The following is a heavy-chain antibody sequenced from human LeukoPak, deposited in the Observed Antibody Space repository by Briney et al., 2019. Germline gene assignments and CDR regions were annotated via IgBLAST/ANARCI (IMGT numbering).Heavy chain of an antibody. V-gene: IGHV4-59*01. Sequence: SETLSLTCTVSGGSISSYYWSWIRQPPGKGLEWIGYIYYSGSTNYNPSLKSRVTISVDTSKNQFSLKLSSVTAADTAVYYCARDTYYYDSSGPEHNWFDPWGQGTLVTVSS. CDR1: GGSISSYY. D-gene: IGHD3-22*01. CDR3: ARDTYYYDSSGPEHNWFDP. CDR2: IYYSGST. J-gene: IGHJ5*02.